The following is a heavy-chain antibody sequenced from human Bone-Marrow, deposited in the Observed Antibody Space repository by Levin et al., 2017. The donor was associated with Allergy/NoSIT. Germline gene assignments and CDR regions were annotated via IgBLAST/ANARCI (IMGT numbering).Heavy chain of an antibody. CDR3: TSPRSYYDSSGYHDAFDI. CDR2: IRSKAYGGTT. J-gene: IGHJ3*02. D-gene: IGHD3-22*01. CDR1: GFTFGDYA. Sequence: PGGSLRLSCTASGFTFGDYAMSWFRQAPGKGLEWVGFIRSKAYGGTTEYAASVKGRFTISRDDSKSIAYLQMNSLKTEDTAVYYCTSPRSYYDSSGYHDAFDIWGQGTMVTVSS. V-gene: IGHV3-49*03.